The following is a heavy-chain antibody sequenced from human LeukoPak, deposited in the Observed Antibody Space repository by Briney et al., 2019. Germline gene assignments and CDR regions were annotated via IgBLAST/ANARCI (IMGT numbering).Heavy chain of an antibody. D-gene: IGHD3-10*01. CDR2: IYYSGST. Sequence: PSETLSLTCTVSGGSISSGGYYWSWIRQHPGKGLEWIGYIYYSGSTYYNPSLKSRVTISVDTPKNQFSLKLSSVTAADTAVYYCARDHRVHYFDYWGQGTLVTVSS. CDR1: GGSISSGGYY. V-gene: IGHV4-31*03. J-gene: IGHJ4*02. CDR3: ARDHRVHYFDY.